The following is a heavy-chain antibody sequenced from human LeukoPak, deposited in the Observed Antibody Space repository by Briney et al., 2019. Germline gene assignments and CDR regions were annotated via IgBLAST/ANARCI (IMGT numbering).Heavy chain of an antibody. D-gene: IGHD4-11*01. CDR2: ISSIGTTI. CDR1: GFTFSSYE. J-gene: IGHJ6*03. CDR3: ARPEPPTYSNGYMDV. V-gene: IGHV3-48*03. Sequence: GGSLRLSCAASGFTFSSYEMTWVRPAPGKGLEWLSYISSIGTTIYYADSVKGRFTISRDNAKNSLYLQMNSLRAEDTAVYYCARPEPPTYSNGYMDVWGKGTTVTVSS.